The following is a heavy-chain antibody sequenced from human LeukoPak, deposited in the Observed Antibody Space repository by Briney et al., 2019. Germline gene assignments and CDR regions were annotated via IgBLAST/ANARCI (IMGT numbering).Heavy chain of an antibody. Sequence: SETLSLTCTVSGGSISSYYWSWIRQPAGKGLEWIGYIYYSGSTNYNPSLKSRVTISVDTSKNQFSLKLSSVTAADTAVYYCARGPRYYYYYMDVWGKGTTVTVSS. CDR1: GGSISSYY. V-gene: IGHV4-59*08. CDR3: ARGPRYYYYYMDV. J-gene: IGHJ6*03. CDR2: IYYSGST.